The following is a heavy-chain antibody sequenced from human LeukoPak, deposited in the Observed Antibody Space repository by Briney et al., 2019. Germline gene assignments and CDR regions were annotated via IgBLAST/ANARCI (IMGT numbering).Heavy chain of an antibody. Sequence: GGSLRLSCAASGFTFSGYWMHWVRQAPGKGLVWVSRINTDGSSTTYADSVKGRFTISRDNAKNTLYLQMNSLRAEDTAVYYCARVYFASYRNGLGYWGQGTLVTVSS. CDR3: ARVYFASYRNGLGY. D-gene: IGHD3-9*01. V-gene: IGHV3-74*01. CDR2: INTDGSST. CDR1: GFTFSGYW. J-gene: IGHJ4*02.